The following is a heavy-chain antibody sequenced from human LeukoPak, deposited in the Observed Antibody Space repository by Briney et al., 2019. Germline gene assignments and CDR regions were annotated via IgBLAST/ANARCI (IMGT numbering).Heavy chain of an antibody. J-gene: IGHJ4*02. V-gene: IGHV3-49*04. Sequence: GGSLRLSCTASGFTFGDYAMSWVRQAPGKGLEWVGFIRSKAYGGTTEYAASVKGRFTISRDDSKSIAYLQMNSLKTEDTAVYYCTRAERRYDFWSADGGCWGQGTLVTVSS. CDR3: TRAERRYDFWSADGGC. CDR1: GFTFGDYA. D-gene: IGHD3-3*01. CDR2: IRSKAYGGTT.